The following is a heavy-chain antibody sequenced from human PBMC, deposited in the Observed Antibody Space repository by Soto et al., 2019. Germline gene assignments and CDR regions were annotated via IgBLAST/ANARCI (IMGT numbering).Heavy chain of an antibody. CDR2: IYWDDTK. J-gene: IGHJ4*02. V-gene: IGHV2-5*02. D-gene: IGHD1-26*01. Sequence: QITLKESGPTLVKPTQTRTLTCTFSGFSLTTDRVGVGWIRQPPGEALEWLAVIYWDDTKTYRPSLESRLTITKDAAKKQVALTMTNMDSVDTATYYCAHAYGGRSLYWGQGTLVTVSS. CDR1: GFSLTTDRVG. CDR3: AHAYGGRSLY.